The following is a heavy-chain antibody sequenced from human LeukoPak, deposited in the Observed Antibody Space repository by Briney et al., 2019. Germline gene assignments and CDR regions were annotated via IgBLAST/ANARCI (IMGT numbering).Heavy chain of an antibody. CDR2: IYYSGST. CDR3: ARGVSYCSGGYCSYNWFDP. J-gene: IGHJ5*02. CDR1: GFTFTSYS. Sequence: GSLRLSCAASGFTFTSYSMNWVRQPPGKGLEWIGSIYYSGSTYYNPSLKSRVTISVDTSKNQFSLKLNSVTATDTAVYYCARGVSYCSGGYCSYNWFDPWDQGTLVTVSS. V-gene: IGHV4-39*02. D-gene: IGHD2-15*01.